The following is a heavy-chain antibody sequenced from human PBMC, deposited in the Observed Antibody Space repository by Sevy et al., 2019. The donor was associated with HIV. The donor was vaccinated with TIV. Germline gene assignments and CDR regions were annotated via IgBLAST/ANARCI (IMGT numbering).Heavy chain of an antibody. V-gene: IGHV3-74*01. CDR2: INSDGSST. D-gene: IGHD1-26*01. CDR1: GFTFSSYR. Sequence: GGCLRLSCAASGFTFSSYRMHWVRQAPGKGLVWVSRINSDGSSTNYADSVKGRFTISIDNAKNTLYLQMNSLRAEDTAVYYCVREYSATYYYFDYWGQGTLVTVSS. J-gene: IGHJ4*02. CDR3: VREYSATYYYFDY.